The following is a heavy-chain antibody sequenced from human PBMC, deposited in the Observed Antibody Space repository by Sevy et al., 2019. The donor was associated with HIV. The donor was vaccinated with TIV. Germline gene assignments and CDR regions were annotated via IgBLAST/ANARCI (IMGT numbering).Heavy chain of an antibody. CDR2: IIPIFGTA. Sequence: ASVKVSYKASGGTFSSYAISWVRQAPGQGLEWMGGIIPIFGTANYAQKFQGRVTITADESTSTAYMELSSLRSEDTAVYYCAGGEYCSGGSCYSRWAQGTLVTVSS. CDR1: GGTFSSYA. D-gene: IGHD2-15*01. CDR3: AGGEYCSGGSCYSR. V-gene: IGHV1-69*13. J-gene: IGHJ4*02.